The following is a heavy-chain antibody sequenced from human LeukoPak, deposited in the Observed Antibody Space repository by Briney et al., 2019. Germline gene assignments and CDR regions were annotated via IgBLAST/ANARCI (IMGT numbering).Heavy chain of an antibody. J-gene: IGHJ4*02. V-gene: IGHV4-59*01. CDR3: AREVIVGATFDY. CDR2: IYYSGST. Sequence: PGGSLRLSCAASGFTFNTYAMNWVRQAPGKGLEWIGYIYYSGSTNYNPSLKSRVTISVDTSKNQFSLKLSSVTAADTAVYYCAREVIVGATFDYWGQGTLVTVSS. D-gene: IGHD1-26*01. CDR1: GFTFNTYA.